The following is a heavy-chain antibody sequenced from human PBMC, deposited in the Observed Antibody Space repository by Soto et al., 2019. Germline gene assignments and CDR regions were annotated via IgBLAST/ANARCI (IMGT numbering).Heavy chain of an antibody. D-gene: IGHD1-26*01. CDR2: ITGSGNTI. V-gene: IGHV3-48*03. CDR1: VFTFSSYE. CDR3: ARGGSYFDY. J-gene: IGHJ4*02. Sequence: PGGSLRLACAASVFTFSSYEMNWVRQAPGKGLEWVSYITGSGNTIYYADSVKGRFTISRDNAKNSMYLQMNSLRAEDTAVYYCARGGSYFDYWGQGTLVTVSS.